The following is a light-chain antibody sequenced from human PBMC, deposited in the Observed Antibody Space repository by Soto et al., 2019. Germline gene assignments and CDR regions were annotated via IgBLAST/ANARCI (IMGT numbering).Light chain of an antibody. Sequence: EIVMTQSPATLSVSPGERATLSCRASQSISSNLAWYQQKPGQAPRLLMFRTSSRATGFPARLSGSGSGTEFNLTISSLQSEDFGFYYCQQYNNWPRATFGGGTKVEIK. CDR1: QSISSN. V-gene: IGKV3-15*01. CDR2: RTS. J-gene: IGKJ4*01. CDR3: QQYNNWPRAT.